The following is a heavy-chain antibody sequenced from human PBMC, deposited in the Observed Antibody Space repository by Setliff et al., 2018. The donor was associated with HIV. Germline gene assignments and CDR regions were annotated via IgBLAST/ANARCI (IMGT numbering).Heavy chain of an antibody. Sequence: SETLSLTCAVYGGSFSDYSWTWIRQPPGRGLEWIGEINHRGSTNYNPSLKSRVTISVDTSKNQFSVRLSSVTAADTAVYYCARGYEGSSPGGAFDIWGLGTMVTVSS. V-gene: IGHV4-34*01. CDR3: ARGYEGSSPGGAFDI. D-gene: IGHD6-6*01. CDR1: GGSFSDYS. J-gene: IGHJ3*02. CDR2: INHRGST.